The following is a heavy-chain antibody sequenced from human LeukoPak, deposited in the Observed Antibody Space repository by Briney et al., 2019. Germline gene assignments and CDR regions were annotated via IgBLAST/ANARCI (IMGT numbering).Heavy chain of an antibody. V-gene: IGHV1-18*04. Sequence: GASVKVSCKASGYTSTSYGISWVRQAPGQGLAWMGWISAYNGNTNYAQKLQGRVTMTTDTSTSTAYMELRSLRSDDTAVYYCARLRDIVVVPAAFLDYWGQGTLVTVSS. CDR1: GYTSTSYG. CDR3: ARLRDIVVVPAAFLDY. CDR2: ISAYNGNT. J-gene: IGHJ4*02. D-gene: IGHD2-2*01.